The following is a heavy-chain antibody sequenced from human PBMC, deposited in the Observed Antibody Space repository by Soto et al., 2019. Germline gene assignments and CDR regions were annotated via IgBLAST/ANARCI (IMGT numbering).Heavy chain of an antibody. CDR1: GGSISSGGYS. J-gene: IGHJ4*02. V-gene: IGHV4-30-2*01. CDR2: IYHSGST. CDR3: ARVGYCTNGVCFADFDY. D-gene: IGHD2-8*01. Sequence: QVQLQESGSGLLKPSQTLSLTCTVSGGSISSGGYSWSWIRQPPGKGLEWIGYIYHSGSTYYNPSFMSRVTVSIDRSKNQFSLELTSVTAADTAVYFCARVGYCTNGVCFADFDYWGQGTLVTVSS.